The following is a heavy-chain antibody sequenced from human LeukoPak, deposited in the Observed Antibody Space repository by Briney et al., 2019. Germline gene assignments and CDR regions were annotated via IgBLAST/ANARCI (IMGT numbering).Heavy chain of an antibody. D-gene: IGHD6-13*01. CDR2: ISAYNGNT. CDR1: GYTFTGYY. V-gene: IGHV1-18*04. Sequence: ASVKVSCKASGYTFTGYYMHWVRQAPGQGLEWMGWISAYNGNTNYAQKLQGRVTMTTDTSTSTAYMELRSLRSDDTAVYYCARDPPYSSSWYDWFDPWGQGTLVTVSS. CDR3: ARDPPYSSSWYDWFDP. J-gene: IGHJ5*02.